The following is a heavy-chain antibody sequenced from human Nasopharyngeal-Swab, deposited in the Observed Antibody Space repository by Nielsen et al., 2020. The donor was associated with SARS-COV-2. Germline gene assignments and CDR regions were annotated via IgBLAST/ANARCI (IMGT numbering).Heavy chain of an antibody. CDR2: IYSGGST. V-gene: IGHV3-66*04. Sequence: GKSLKISCAASGFTVSSNYMSWVRQAPGKGLEWVSVIYSGGSTYYADSVKGRFTISRDNSKNTLYLQMNSLRAEDTAVYYCARHGVVFHARDDYWGQGTLVTVSS. CDR3: ARHGVVFHARDDY. D-gene: IGHD3-16*01. J-gene: IGHJ4*02. CDR1: GFTVSSNY.